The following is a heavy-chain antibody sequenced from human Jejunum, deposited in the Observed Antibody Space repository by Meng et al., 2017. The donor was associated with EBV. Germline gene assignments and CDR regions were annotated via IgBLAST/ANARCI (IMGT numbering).Heavy chain of an antibody. J-gene: IGHJ5*02. CDR1: GGSISTGGYS. CDR2: IYHSGSA. Sequence: QLHLQESGSGLVKPSQTLSLTCAVSGGSISTGGYSWHWIRQSPGKGLEWIGYIYHSGSAYYNPSLKSRLTLSVDRSRDQFSLKLISVTAADTAVYYCARGNSGFDHWGQGTLGIVSS. V-gene: IGHV4-30-2*06. CDR3: ARGNSGFDH. D-gene: IGHD6-19*01.